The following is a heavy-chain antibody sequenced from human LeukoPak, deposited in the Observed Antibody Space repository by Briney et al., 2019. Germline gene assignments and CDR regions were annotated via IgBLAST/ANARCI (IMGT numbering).Heavy chain of an antibody. V-gene: IGHV4-34*01. D-gene: IGHD6-13*01. CDR3: ARGSRVLSSWYRQGAFDI. Sequence: SETLSLTCAVYGGSFSGYYWSWIRQPPGKGLEWIGEINHSGSTNYNPSLKSRVTISVDTSKNQFSLKLSSVTAADTAVYYCARGSRVLSSWYRQGAFDIWGQGTMVTVSS. J-gene: IGHJ3*02. CDR1: GGSFSGYY. CDR2: INHSGST.